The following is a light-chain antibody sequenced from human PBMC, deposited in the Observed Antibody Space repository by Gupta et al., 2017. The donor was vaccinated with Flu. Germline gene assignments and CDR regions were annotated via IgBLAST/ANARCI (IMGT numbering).Light chain of an antibody. V-gene: IGKV1-39*01. CDR1: QSLSSY. CDR2: AES. Sequence: DLQMHPSPFSLSAFVVDRVSITCRASQSLSSYLNWYQQKPGKAPKLLINAESSLQSGVPSRLCGSGSGTDFTLTISSRQPEDFAAYYCQQNNNCPPGTFGQGTKVEIK. J-gene: IGKJ1*01. CDR3: QQNNNCPPGT.